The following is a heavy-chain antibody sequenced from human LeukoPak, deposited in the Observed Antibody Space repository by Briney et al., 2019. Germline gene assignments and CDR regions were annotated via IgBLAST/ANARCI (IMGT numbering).Heavy chain of an antibody. Sequence: TSETLSLTCSVSGGSIRSTTYYWGWIRQPPGKGLEWIGSIYYSGNTYYSPSLMSRVTISVDTSKNQFSLNLSSVTAADTAVYFCARAPHFFDTSGSRYYFDYWGQGALVTVSS. CDR2: IYYSGNT. CDR3: ARAPHFFDTSGSRYYFDY. D-gene: IGHD3-22*01. J-gene: IGHJ4*02. CDR1: GGSIRSTTYY. V-gene: IGHV4-39*07.